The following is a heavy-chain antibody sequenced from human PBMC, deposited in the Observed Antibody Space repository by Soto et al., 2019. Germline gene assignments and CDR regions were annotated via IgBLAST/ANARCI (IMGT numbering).Heavy chain of an antibody. CDR3: TRAAGYYDSSGYYSGYYYYGMDV. D-gene: IGHD3-22*01. V-gene: IGHV3-49*04. Sequence: GGSLRLSCTASGFTFGDYAMSWVRQAPGKGLEWVGFIRSKAYGGTTEYAASVKGRFTISRDDSKSIAYLQMNSLKTEDTAVFYCTRAAGYYDSSGYYSGYYYYGMDVWGRGTTVTVSS. CDR2: IRSKAYGGTT. CDR1: GFTFGDYA. J-gene: IGHJ6*02.